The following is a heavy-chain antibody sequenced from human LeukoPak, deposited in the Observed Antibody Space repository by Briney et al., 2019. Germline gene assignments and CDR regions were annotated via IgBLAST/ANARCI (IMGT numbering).Heavy chain of an antibody. Sequence: ASVKVSCKASGYTFTSYGISWVRQAPGQGLEWMGWISAYNGNTNYAPKLQGRVTMTTDTSTSTAYMELRSLRSEDTAVYYCAREHMVRGVVDYWGQGTLVTVSS. J-gene: IGHJ4*02. CDR1: GYTFTSYG. CDR2: ISAYNGNT. D-gene: IGHD3-10*01. V-gene: IGHV1-18*01. CDR3: AREHMVRGVVDY.